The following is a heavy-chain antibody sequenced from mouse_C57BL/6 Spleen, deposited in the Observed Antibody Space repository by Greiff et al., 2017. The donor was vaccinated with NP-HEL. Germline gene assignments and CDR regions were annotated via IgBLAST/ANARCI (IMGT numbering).Heavy chain of an antibody. V-gene: IGHV5-4*01. J-gene: IGHJ3*01. CDR1: GFTFSSYA. CDR2: ISDGGSYT. CDR3: AGDGDYGRLFAY. D-gene: IGHD2-1*01. Sequence: EVKLVESGGGLVKPGGSLKLSCAASGFTFSSYAMSWVRQTPGKRLEWVATISDGGSYTYYPDNVKGRFTISRDNAKNNLYLQMSQLKSEDTAMYYSAGDGDYGRLFAYWGQGTLVTVSA.